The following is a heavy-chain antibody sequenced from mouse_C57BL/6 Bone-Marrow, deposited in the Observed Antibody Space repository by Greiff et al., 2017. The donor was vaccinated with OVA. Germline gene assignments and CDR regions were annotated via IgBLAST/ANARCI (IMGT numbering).Heavy chain of an antibody. J-gene: IGHJ1*03. CDR1: GYTFTSYW. CDR3: ARPYGSSYWYFDV. Sequence: QVQLQQPGAELVRPGSSVKLSCKASGYTFTSYWMHWVKQRPIQGLEWIGNIDPSDSETHYNQKFKDKATLTVDKSSSTAYMQLSSLTSEDSAVYYCARPYGSSYWYFDVWGTGTTVTVSS. D-gene: IGHD1-1*01. CDR2: IDPSDSET. V-gene: IGHV1-52*01.